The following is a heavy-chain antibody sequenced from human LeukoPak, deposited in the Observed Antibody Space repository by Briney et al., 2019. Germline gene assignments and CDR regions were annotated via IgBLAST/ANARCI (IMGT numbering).Heavy chain of an antibody. J-gene: IGHJ4*02. CDR3: AKDATASPYFHWFDN. CDR2: ISSGDRT. CDR1: GFTFSRYA. D-gene: IGHD3-9*01. V-gene: IGHV3-23*01. Sequence: GGPLRLSCAASGFTFSRYAMNWVRQAPGKGLEWVAGISSGDRTFHAESVKGRFTISRDKSKDTLYLQMNSLRAEDTAVYYCAKDATASPYFHWFDNWGQGTQVIVSS.